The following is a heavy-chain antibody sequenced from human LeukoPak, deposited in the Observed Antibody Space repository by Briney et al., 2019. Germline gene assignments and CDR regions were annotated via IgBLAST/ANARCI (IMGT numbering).Heavy chain of an antibody. V-gene: IGHV5-51*01. CDR2: IYPGDSDT. Sequence: GESLKISFKGSGXSFTSYCIGWVRQMPGKGLEWMRIIYPGDSDTRYSPSFQGQVTISADKSISTAYLQWSSLKASDTAMYYCARRKYYDSSGYYSLYDAFDIWGQGTMVTVSS. CDR1: GXSFTSYC. CDR3: ARRKYYDSSGYYSLYDAFDI. J-gene: IGHJ3*02. D-gene: IGHD3-22*01.